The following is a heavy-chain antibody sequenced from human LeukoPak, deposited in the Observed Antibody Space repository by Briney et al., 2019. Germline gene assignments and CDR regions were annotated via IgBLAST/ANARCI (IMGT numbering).Heavy chain of an antibody. D-gene: IGHD1-26*01. Sequence: PGGSLRLSCAASGFTFSSYAMHWVRQAPGKGLEWVAVISYGGSNKYYADSVKGRFTISRDNSKNTLYLQMNSLRAEDTAVYYCARDQSGSYLYYFDYWGQGTLVTVSS. CDR2: ISYGGSNK. V-gene: IGHV3-30-3*01. CDR1: GFTFSSYA. J-gene: IGHJ4*02. CDR3: ARDQSGSYLYYFDY.